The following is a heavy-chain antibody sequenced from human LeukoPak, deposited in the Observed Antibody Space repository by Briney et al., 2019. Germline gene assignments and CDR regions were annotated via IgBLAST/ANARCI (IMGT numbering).Heavy chain of an antibody. D-gene: IGHD1-26*01. V-gene: IGHV3-48*03. CDR3: ARNPPGIVGAPTHYCYYMDV. CDR1: GFTFSSYE. Sequence: GGSLRLSCAASGFTFSSYEMNWVRQAPGKGLEWVSYISSSGNTIYSADSVKGRFSISRDNAKNSLYLQMNSLTAEDTAVYYCARNPPGIVGAPTHYCYYMDVWGRGTTVTISS. CDR2: ISSSGNTI. J-gene: IGHJ6*03.